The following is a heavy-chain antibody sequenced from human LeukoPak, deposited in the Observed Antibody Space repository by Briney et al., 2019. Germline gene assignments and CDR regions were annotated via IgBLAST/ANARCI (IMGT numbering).Heavy chain of an antibody. V-gene: IGHV4-59*01. CDR3: ASSGTGGPLDY. CDR1: GGSISGYY. J-gene: IGHJ4*02. D-gene: IGHD2-8*02. CDR2: IYSSGST. Sequence: PSETLSLTCTVSGGSISGYYWTWIRQPPGKGLEWIGYIYSSGSTKYNPSLKSPITISVDTSKNQLSLKLSSVTAADTAVYYCASSGTGGPLDYWGQGTLVTVSS.